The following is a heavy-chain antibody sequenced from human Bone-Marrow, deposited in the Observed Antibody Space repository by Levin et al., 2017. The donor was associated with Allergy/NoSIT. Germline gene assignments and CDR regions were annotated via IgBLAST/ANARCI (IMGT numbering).Heavy chain of an antibody. D-gene: IGHD2-21*01. V-gene: IGHV4-39*01. Sequence: ASETLSLTCTVSGDSISTTLNHWAWIRQPPGKGLEWIGTFYYFGNTFYNPSLESRVTISADASNNQFSLRLTSVTAADTSLYYCVRLIEATACFFGAWGQGTQVIVSP. J-gene: IGHJ5*02. CDR1: GDSISTTLNH. CDR2: FYYFGNT. CDR3: VRLIEATACFFGA.